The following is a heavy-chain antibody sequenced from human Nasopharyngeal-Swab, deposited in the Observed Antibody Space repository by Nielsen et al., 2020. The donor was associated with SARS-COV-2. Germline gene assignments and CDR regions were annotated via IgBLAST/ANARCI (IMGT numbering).Heavy chain of an antibody. CDR2: IFHSGGT. J-gene: IGHJ6*03. CDR1: GDSVSSSNW. CDR3: ARPYYYYIDV. Sequence: SETLSLTCAVYGDSVSSSNWWGWVRQPPGKGLEWIGEIFHSGGTNYNPSLKSRVTLSMDKSKNRFSLELSSVTAADTAVYYCARPYYYYIDVWGIGTTVIVSS. V-gene: IGHV4-4*02.